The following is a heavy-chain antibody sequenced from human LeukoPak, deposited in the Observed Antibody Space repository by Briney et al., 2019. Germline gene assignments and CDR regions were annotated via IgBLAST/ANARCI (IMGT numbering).Heavy chain of an antibody. J-gene: IGHJ4*02. Sequence: PGGSLRLSCAASGFTFSSYAMHWVRQAPGKGLEYVSAISSNGGSTYYANSVKGGFTISRDNSKNTLYLQMGSLRAEDMAVYYCARSGYYYGSGGVYFDYWGRGTLVTVSS. V-gene: IGHV3-64*01. D-gene: IGHD3-10*01. CDR1: GFTFSSYA. CDR3: ARSGYYYGSGGVYFDY. CDR2: ISSNGGST.